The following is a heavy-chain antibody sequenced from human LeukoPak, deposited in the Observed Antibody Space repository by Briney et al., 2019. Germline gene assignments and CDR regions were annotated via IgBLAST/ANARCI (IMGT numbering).Heavy chain of an antibody. CDR2: IYHSGST. D-gene: IGHD3-22*01. J-gene: IGHJ4*02. CDR1: GYSISSGYY. Sequence: TSETLSLTCTVSGYSISSGYYWGWIRQPPGKGLEWIGSIYHSGSTYYNPSLKSRVTISVDTSKNQFSLKLSSVTAADTAVYYCARGGDYYDTPDYWGQGTLVTVSS. CDR3: ARGGDYYDTPDY. V-gene: IGHV4-38-2*02.